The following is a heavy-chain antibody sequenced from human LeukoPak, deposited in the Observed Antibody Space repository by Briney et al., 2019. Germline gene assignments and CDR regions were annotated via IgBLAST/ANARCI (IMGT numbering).Heavy chain of an antibody. CDR1: GYTFNNYG. J-gene: IGHJ4*02. Sequence: VASVKATCKTSGYTFNNYGISWVRQAPGQGLEWMGWISPYNGNTNYAQKPQGRVTMTTDTSTSTAYMELRSLRSDDTAVYYCARDRGSLLDYWGQGTLVTVSS. D-gene: IGHD1-26*01. CDR3: ARDRGSLLDY. V-gene: IGHV1-18*01. CDR2: ISPYNGNT.